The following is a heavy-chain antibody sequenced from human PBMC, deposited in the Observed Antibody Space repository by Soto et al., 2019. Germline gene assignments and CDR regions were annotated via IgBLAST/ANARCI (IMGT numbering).Heavy chain of an antibody. Sequence: QVQLQESGPGLVEPSQTLSLTCTVSGGSISSGDYYWSWIRQPPGKGQEWIGHIYNSGSTYSNPSLKSRVTISVDTSKNQFSLKLSSVTAADTAVYYCARGPDGDKVDYWGQGTLVTVSS. CDR1: GGSISSGDYY. D-gene: IGHD7-27*01. J-gene: IGHJ4*02. CDR2: IYNSGST. V-gene: IGHV4-30-4*01. CDR3: ARGPDGDKVDY.